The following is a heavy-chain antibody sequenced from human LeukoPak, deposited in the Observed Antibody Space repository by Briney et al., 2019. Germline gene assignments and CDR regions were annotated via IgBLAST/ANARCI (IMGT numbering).Heavy chain of an antibody. D-gene: IGHD3-10*01. Sequence: ASVKVSCNASGYTCSGYYIHWVRQAPGQRLEWLGWINPNSGVTSYEHKFQGRVTMTRDTSISTVNMELTGLTSDDTAVYYCARVARFYSASGSYSDFDYWGQGTLVTVSS. V-gene: IGHV1-2*02. J-gene: IGHJ4*02. CDR2: INPNSGVT. CDR3: ARVARFYSASGSYSDFDY. CDR1: GYTCSGYY.